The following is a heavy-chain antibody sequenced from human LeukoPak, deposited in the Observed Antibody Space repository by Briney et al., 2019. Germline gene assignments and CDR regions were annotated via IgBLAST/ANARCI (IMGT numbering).Heavy chain of an antibody. CDR2: IKRKSDGGTT. J-gene: IGHJ4*02. CDR1: GFTFSDGW. Sequence: GGSLRLSCTASGFTFSDGWLSWVRQAQGQGLEWVGRIKRKSDGGTTDYAAPVKGRFTISRDDSKNTLYPQMNSMKTEDTAVYYCTTDPQWGYYFDYWGQGTLVTVSS. CDR3: TTDPQWGYYFDY. V-gene: IGHV3-15*01. D-gene: IGHD3-16*01.